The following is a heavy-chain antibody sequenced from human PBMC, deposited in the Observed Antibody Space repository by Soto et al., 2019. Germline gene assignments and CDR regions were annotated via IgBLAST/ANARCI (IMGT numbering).Heavy chain of an antibody. J-gene: IGHJ3*02. CDR3: ARVGYAVTPGGAFNI. D-gene: IGHD4-17*01. V-gene: IGHV3-53*01. CDR2: IYSGGST. CDR1: GFTVSSNY. Sequence: EVQLVESGGGLIQPGGSLRLSCAASGFTVSSNYMSWVRQAPGKGLEWVSVIYSGGSTYYADSVKGRFTISRDNSKNTLYLQMNGMRAEGTSVLYSARVGYAVTPGGAFNIWGQGTMVTVSS.